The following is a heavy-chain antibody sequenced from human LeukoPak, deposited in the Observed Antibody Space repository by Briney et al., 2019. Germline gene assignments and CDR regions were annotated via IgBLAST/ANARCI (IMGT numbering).Heavy chain of an antibody. D-gene: IGHD3-10*01. J-gene: IGHJ4*02. V-gene: IGHV3-48*04. CDR1: GFTFSTYG. Sequence: GGSLRLSCAASGFTFSTYGMNWVRQAPGKGLEWVSYTTSSSSTIYYADSVKGRFTISRDNAKNSLYLQMNSLRAEDTAVYYCARDLGAVRRLIIFDYWGQGTLVTVSS. CDR2: TTSSSSTI. CDR3: ARDLGAVRRLIIFDY.